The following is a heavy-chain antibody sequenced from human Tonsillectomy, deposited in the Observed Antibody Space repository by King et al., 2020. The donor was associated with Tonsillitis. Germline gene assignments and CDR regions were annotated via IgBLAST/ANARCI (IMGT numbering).Heavy chain of an antibody. Sequence: VQLVESGGGLVQPGGSLRLSCAASGFTFSSYAMSWVRQAPGKGLEWVSVIYSGGSSTHYADSVKGRFTISRVNSKNTLYLQMNSLRAEDTAVYYCAKDLAAGIAVAVDAFYIWGQGTMVTVSS. CDR1: GFTFSSYA. CDR2: IYSGGSST. J-gene: IGHJ3*02. V-gene: IGHV3-23*03. CDR3: AKDLAAGIAVAVDAFYI. D-gene: IGHD6-19*01.